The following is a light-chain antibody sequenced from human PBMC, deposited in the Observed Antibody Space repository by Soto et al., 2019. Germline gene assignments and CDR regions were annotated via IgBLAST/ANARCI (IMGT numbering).Light chain of an antibody. V-gene: IGKV3-15*01. CDR1: QSVRSN. CDR3: QQYNNWPWT. CDR2: GAF. J-gene: IGKJ1*01. Sequence: EIVVTQSPASLSVSPGETVSLSCRASQSVRSNLAWYQQKPGQAPRLLIYGAFTRATGIPARFSGSGSGTEFTLTISSLQSEDFAVYYCQQYNNWPWTFGQGTKVDIK.